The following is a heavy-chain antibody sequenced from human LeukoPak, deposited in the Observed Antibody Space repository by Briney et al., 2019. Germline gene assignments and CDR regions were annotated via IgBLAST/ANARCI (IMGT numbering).Heavy chain of an antibody. Sequence: GESLKISCKGSGYSFTSYWIGWVRQMPGKGLEWMGIIYPGDSDTRYSPSFQGQVTISADKSISTAYLQWSSLKASDTAMYYCARREAGYDILTGYHVNWFDPWGQGTLVTVSS. D-gene: IGHD3-9*01. CDR3: ARREAGYDILTGYHVNWFDP. V-gene: IGHV5-51*01. CDR2: IYPGDSDT. CDR1: GYSFTSYW. J-gene: IGHJ5*02.